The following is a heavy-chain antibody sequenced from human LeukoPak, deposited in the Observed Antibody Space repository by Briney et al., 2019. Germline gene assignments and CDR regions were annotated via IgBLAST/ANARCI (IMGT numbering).Heavy chain of an antibody. Sequence: SVKVSCKASGGTFNSYAISWVRQAPGHRIAWMGGIIPIFGTANYSQKFQGRVTITTDESTSTAYMELSSLRSEDTAVYYCASYIVVGGWFDPWGQGTLVTVSS. CDR2: IIPIFGTA. CDR3: ASYIVVGGWFDP. D-gene: IGHD2-15*01. J-gene: IGHJ5*02. V-gene: IGHV1-69*05. CDR1: GGTFNSYA.